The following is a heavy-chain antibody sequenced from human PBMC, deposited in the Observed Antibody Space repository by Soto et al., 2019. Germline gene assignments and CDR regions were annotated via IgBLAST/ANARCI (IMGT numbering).Heavy chain of an antibody. Sequence: GESLKISCKGSGYSFTSYWIGWVRQMPGKGLEWMGIIYPGDSDTRYSPSFQGQVTISADKSISTAYLQWSSLKASDTAMYYCARHPFYIAAAGHFDYWGQGTLVTVSS. CDR3: ARHPFYIAAAGHFDY. J-gene: IGHJ4*02. CDR1: GYSFTSYW. CDR2: IYPGDSDT. V-gene: IGHV5-51*01. D-gene: IGHD6-13*01.